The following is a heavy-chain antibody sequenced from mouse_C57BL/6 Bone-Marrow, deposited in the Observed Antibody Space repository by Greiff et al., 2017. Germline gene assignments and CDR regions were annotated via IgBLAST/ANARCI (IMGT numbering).Heavy chain of an antibody. J-gene: IGHJ2*01. CDR1: GVDFSRYW. D-gene: IGHD4-1*01. CDR3: ASTWDGGDY. CDR2: INPDSSTI. Sequence: AASGVDFSRYWMSWVRRAPGKGLEWIGEINPDSSTINYAPSLKDKFIISRDNAKNTLYLQMSKVRSEDTALYYCASTWDGGDYWGQGTTLTVSS. V-gene: IGHV4-1*01.